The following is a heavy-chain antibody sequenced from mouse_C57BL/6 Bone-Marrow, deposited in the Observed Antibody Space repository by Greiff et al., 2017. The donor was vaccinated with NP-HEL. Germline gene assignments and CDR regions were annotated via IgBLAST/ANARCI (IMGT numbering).Heavy chain of an antibody. CDR2: ISDGGSYT. CDR3: ASLSGY. J-gene: IGHJ2*01. Sequence: DVHLVESGGGLVKPGGSLKLSCAASGFTFSSYAMSWVRQTPEKRLEWVATISDGGSYTYYPDNVKGRFTISRDNAKNNLYLQMSHLKSEDTAMYYCASLSGYWGQGTTLTVSS. D-gene: IGHD3-2*02. V-gene: IGHV5-4*01. CDR1: GFTFSSYA.